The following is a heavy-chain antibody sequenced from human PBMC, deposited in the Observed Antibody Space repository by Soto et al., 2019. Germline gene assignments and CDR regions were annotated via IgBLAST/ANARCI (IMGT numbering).Heavy chain of an antibody. CDR1: GGSISSGGYY. Sequence: QVQLQESGPGLVKPSQTLSLTCTVSGGSISSGGYYWSWIRQHPGKGLEWIGYIYYSGSTYYNPSLKSRVTISVDTSKNQFSLKLSSVTAADTAVYYCARDQRLKLLEGYGMDVWGQGTTVTVSS. CDR2: IYYSGST. V-gene: IGHV4-31*03. CDR3: ARDQRLKLLEGYGMDV. J-gene: IGHJ6*02. D-gene: IGHD2-21*01.